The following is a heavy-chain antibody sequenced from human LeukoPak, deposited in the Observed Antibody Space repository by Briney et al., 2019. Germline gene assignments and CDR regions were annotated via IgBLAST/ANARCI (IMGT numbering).Heavy chain of an antibody. Sequence: SETLSLTCTVSGASISSINYYWSWIRQPPGKGLEWIGEINHSGSTNYNPSLKSRVTISVDTSKNQFSLKLSSVTAVDTAVYYCARDSSSWYMSYFDYWGQGTLVTVSS. CDR3: ARDSSSWYMSYFDY. CDR2: INHSGST. J-gene: IGHJ4*02. V-gene: IGHV4-39*07. D-gene: IGHD6-13*01. CDR1: GASISSINYY.